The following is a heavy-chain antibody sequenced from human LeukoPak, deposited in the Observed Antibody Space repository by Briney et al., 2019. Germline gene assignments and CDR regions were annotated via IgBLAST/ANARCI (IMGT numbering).Heavy chain of an antibody. CDR2: ISGSGGST. V-gene: IGHV3-23*01. CDR1: GFTFSSYA. CDR3: AKVDGITMIVVPTPNFDY. J-gene: IGHJ4*02. Sequence: GGSLRLSCAASGFTFSSYAMSWVRQAPGKGLEWVSAISGSGGSTYYADSVKGRFTISRDNSKNTLYLQMNSLRAEDTAVYYCAKVDGITMIVVPTPNFDYWGQGTPVTVSS. D-gene: IGHD3-22*01.